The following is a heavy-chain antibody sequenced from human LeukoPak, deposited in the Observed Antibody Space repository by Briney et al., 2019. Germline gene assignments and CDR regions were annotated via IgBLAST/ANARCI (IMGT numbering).Heavy chain of an antibody. J-gene: IGHJ4*02. V-gene: IGHV1-69*04. Sequence: SVKVSCKASGGTFSSYAISWVRQAPGQGLEWMGRIIPILGIANYAQKLQGRVTITADKSTSTAYMELSSLRSEDTAVYYCARDEAGPFDYWGQGTLVTVSS. CDR1: GGTFSSYA. CDR2: IIPILGIA. CDR3: ARDEAGPFDY.